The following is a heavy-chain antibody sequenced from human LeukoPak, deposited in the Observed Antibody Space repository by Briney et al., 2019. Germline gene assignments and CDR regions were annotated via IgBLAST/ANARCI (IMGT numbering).Heavy chain of an antibody. CDR1: GFTFSSYE. Sequence: GGSLRLSCAASGFTFSSYEMNWVRQVPGKGLAWLSRIDRDGLREDYADSVRGRFTISRHNAKSTTYLQMNSLRAEDTAVYYCGTSRWSGVVDSWGQGTLVTVSS. CDR2: IDRDGLRE. V-gene: IGHV3-74*01. J-gene: IGHJ5*01. CDR3: GTSRWSGVVDS. D-gene: IGHD3-3*01.